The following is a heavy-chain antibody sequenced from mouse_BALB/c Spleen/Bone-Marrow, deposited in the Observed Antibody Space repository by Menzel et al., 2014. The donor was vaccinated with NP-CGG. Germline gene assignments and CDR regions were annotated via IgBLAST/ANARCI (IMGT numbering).Heavy chain of an antibody. V-gene: IGHV1-74*01. CDR3: ARDYRYDAWFAY. CDR2: IDPSDNET. D-gene: IGHD2-14*01. CDR1: GYTFTTHW. J-gene: IGHJ3*01. Sequence: VQLQQSGAELVRPGASVKLSCKASGYTFTTHWVNWIKQRPGQGLEWIGRIDPSDNETHYNQKFKDKAMLTVDKSSNTAYMQLSSLTSEDSAVYFCARDYRYDAWFAYWGQGTLVTVSA.